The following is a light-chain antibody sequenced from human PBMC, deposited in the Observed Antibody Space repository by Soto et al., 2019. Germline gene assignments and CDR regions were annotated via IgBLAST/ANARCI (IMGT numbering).Light chain of an antibody. CDR3: SSYTTSSTRV. CDR1: SSDLGIYNY. V-gene: IGLV2-14*01. J-gene: IGLJ1*01. Sequence: LTQPASVSGSPGQSIAISCSGSSSDLGIYNYVSWYQQHPGKVPKLIIFEVTNRPSGVSNRFSGSKSGNTASLTISGLQAEDEADYYCSSYTTSSTRVFGTGTKVTVL. CDR2: EVT.